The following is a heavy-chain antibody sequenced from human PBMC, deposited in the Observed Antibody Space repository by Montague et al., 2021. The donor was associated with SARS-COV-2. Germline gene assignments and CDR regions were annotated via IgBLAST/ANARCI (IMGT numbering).Heavy chain of an antibody. V-gene: IGHV4-34*01. CDR3: ASGIYPSGSYYNRYYYGLNI. CDR2: INHSANT. J-gene: IGHJ6*02. Sequence: SETLSLTCAAYGGSLSGYYWSWIRQPPEKGLEWIGEINHSANTKYNPSLKSPVTISIDTSKSQFSLKMTSVTAADTATYYCASGIYPSGSYYNRYYYGLNIWGPGTTVIVSS. D-gene: IGHD3-10*01. CDR1: GGSLSGYY.